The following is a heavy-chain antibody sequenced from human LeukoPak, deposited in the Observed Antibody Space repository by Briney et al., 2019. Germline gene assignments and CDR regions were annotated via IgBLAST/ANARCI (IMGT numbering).Heavy chain of an antibody. J-gene: IGHJ6*02. Sequence: ASETLSLTCTVSGASISSDDYYWSWVRQPPGKGLEWIGEIYHSGSTNYNPSLKSRVTISVDKSKNQFSLKLSSVTAADTAVYYCARLNYDILTGYYYGMDVWGQGTTVTVSS. V-gene: IGHV4-4*02. CDR3: ARLNYDILTGYYYGMDV. CDR2: IYHSGST. D-gene: IGHD3-9*01. CDR1: GASISSDDYY.